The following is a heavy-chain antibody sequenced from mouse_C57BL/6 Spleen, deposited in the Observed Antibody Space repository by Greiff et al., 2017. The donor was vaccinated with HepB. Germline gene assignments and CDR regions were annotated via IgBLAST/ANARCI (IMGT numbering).Heavy chain of an antibody. J-gene: IGHJ2*01. Sequence: DVQLQESGAELVRPGASVKLSCTASGFNIKDYYMHWVKQRPEQGLEWIGRIDPEDGDTEYAPKFQGKATMTADTSSNTAYLQLSSLTSEDTAVYYCTTSITTVVATGDYWGQGTTLTVSS. CDR1: GFNIKDYY. CDR2: IDPEDGDT. V-gene: IGHV14-1*01. D-gene: IGHD1-1*01. CDR3: TTSITTVVATGDY.